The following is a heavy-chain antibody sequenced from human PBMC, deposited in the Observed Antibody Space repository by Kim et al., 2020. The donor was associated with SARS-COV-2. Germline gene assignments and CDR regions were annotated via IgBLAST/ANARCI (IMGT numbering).Heavy chain of an antibody. Sequence: SETLSLTCAVYGGSFSGYYWSWIRQPPGKGLEWIGEINHSGSTNYNPSLKSRVTISVDTSKNQFSLKLSSVTAADTAVYYCARGGIVVVVAATSAFDIWGQGTMVTVSS. CDR1: GGSFSGYY. J-gene: IGHJ3*02. CDR3: ARGGIVVVVAATSAFDI. D-gene: IGHD2-15*01. V-gene: IGHV4-34*01. CDR2: INHSGST.